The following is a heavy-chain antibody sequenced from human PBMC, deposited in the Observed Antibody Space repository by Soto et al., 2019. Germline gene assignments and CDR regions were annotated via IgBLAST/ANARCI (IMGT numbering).Heavy chain of an antibody. CDR1: GFMFKNYE. J-gene: IGHJ5*02. Sequence: PGGSLRLSCAASGFMFKNYEMSWVRQAPGRGLEWVSAINSRGDRTYYAGPVKGRFTISRDNSKNTLYLHMTSLRVEDTAMYFCTRGSGSYYFDGDHWGQGTLVTVSS. CDR3: TRGSGSYYFDGDH. CDR2: INSRGDRT. V-gene: IGHV3-23*01. D-gene: IGHD3-10*01.